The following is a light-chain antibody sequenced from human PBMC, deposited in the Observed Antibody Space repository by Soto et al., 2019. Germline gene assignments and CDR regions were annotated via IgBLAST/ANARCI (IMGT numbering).Light chain of an antibody. J-gene: IGKJ2*01. V-gene: IGKV3-11*02. CDR3: QQRSTWLYT. Sequence: EILLAQSPATLSLSPGERATLSCKASQDVSIFLAWYQPKPGQAPRLLIHDASNWATGVPARSSGSGSGSDFTLTISSLEPEDFAVYYCQQRSTWLYTFGQGTKLEV. CDR1: QDVSIF. CDR2: DAS.